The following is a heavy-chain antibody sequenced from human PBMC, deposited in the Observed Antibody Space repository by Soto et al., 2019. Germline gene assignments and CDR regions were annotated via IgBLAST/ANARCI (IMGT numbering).Heavy chain of an antibody. J-gene: IGHJ4*02. CDR2: VYPDDSET. Sequence: GESLKISCKGSGYSFTSHWIGWVRQMPGKGLEWMGIVYPDDSETIYSPSFQGQVTISADKSISTTYLQWSSLEASDTAMYYCAREYYGSVDYWGQGSLVTVSS. D-gene: IGHD3-10*01. V-gene: IGHV5-51*01. CDR3: AREYYGSVDY. CDR1: GYSFTSHW.